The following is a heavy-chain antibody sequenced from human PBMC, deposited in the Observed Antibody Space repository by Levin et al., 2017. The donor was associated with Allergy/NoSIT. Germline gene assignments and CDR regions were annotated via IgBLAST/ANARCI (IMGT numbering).Heavy chain of an antibody. J-gene: IGHJ4*02. CDR2: ISSSSSYI. CDR3: ARDKQDYYDSSGYYPDY. D-gene: IGHD3-22*01. Sequence: PGGSLRLSCAASGFTFSSYSMNWVRQAPGKGLEWVSSISSSSSYIYYADSVKGRFTISRDNAKNSLYLQMNSLRAEDTAVYYCARDKQDYYDSSGYYPDYWGQGTLVTVSS. CDR1: GFTFSSYS. V-gene: IGHV3-21*01.